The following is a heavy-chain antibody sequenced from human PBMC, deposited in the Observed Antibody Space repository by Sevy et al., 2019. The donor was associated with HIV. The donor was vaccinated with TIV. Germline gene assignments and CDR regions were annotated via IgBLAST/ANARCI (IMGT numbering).Heavy chain of an antibody. J-gene: IGHJ4*02. D-gene: IGHD4-17*01. CDR1: GFTVSTNY. CDR2: IYSGGNT. CDR3: AREYHGDYLYYFDS. Sequence: GGSLRLSCAASGFTVSTNYMSWVRQAPGKGLEWVSVIYSGGNTYYADSVKGRFTISRNKTKNTLYLQMSTLTPEDTAMYYCAREYHGDYLYYFDSWGQGTLVTVSS. V-gene: IGHV3-53*01.